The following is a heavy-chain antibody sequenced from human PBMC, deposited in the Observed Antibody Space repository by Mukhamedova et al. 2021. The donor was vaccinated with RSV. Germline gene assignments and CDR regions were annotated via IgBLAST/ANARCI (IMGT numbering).Heavy chain of an antibody. V-gene: IGHV3-30-3*01. Sequence: VRQAPGKGLEWVAVISYDGSNIYYADSVKGRFTISRDNSKNTLYLQMNSLRAEDTAVYYCASSARNWNDVWYFDYWGQGTLVTVS. D-gene: IGHD1-20*01. J-gene: IGHJ4*02. CDR3: ASSARNWNDVWYFDY. CDR2: ISYDGSNI.